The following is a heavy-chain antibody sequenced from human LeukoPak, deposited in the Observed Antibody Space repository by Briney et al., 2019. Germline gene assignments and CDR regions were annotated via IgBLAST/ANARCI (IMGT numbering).Heavy chain of an antibody. J-gene: IGHJ4*02. Sequence: GGSLRLSCATSGFTVSSNYMSWVRQAPGKGLEWVSVIYSGGSIYYADSVKGRFTISRDNSKNTLYLQMNSLRAEDTAVYYCAREGYGDYDYWGQGTLVTVSS. CDR1: GFTVSSNY. V-gene: IGHV3-66*01. CDR3: AREGYGDYDY. CDR2: IYSGGSI. D-gene: IGHD4-17*01.